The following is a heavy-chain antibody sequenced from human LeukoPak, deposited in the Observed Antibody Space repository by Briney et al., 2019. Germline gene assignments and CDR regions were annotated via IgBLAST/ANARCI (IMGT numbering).Heavy chain of an antibody. V-gene: IGHV4-39*07. D-gene: IGHD6-13*01. CDR3: ARGGPFEPPGIAAAGTETFDY. J-gene: IGHJ4*02. CDR1: GGSISSSSYY. CDR2: IYYSGST. Sequence: SETLSLTCTVSGGSISSSSYYWGWIRQPPGKGLEWIGTIYYSGSTYYNPSLKSRVTMSVDTSKNQFSLKLSSVTAADTAVYYCARGGPFEPPGIAAAGTETFDYWGQGTLVTVSS.